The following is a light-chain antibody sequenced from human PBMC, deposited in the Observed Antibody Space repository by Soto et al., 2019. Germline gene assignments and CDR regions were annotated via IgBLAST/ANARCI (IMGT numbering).Light chain of an antibody. Sequence: QSGLTEPPSASGSPGHRVTISCTGTKNDDSFYDFVSWYQHHPGKAPRLIIYEVVPRPTGVPDRFSGSKSGNTASLIVSGLQSADEADYFCKSYAGSNTYVFGSRTKVTVL. J-gene: IGLJ1*01. V-gene: IGLV2-8*01. CDR2: EVV. CDR3: KSYAGSNTYV. CDR1: KNDDSFYDF.